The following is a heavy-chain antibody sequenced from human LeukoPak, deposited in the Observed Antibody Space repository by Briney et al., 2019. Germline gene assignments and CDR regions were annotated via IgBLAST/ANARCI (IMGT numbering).Heavy chain of an antibody. Sequence: SETLSLTCAVYGGSFSGYYWSWIRQPPGKGLEWIGEINHSGSTNYNPSLKSRVTISVDTSKNQFSLKLSSVTAADTAVYYCAREGGLIAAANYFDYWGQGTLVTVSS. CDR1: GGSFSGYY. D-gene: IGHD6-25*01. CDR3: AREGGLIAAANYFDY. J-gene: IGHJ4*02. V-gene: IGHV4-34*01. CDR2: INHSGST.